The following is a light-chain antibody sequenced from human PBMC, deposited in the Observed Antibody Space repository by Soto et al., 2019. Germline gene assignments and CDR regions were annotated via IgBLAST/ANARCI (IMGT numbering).Light chain of an antibody. V-gene: IGLV2-14*01. Sequence: QSALTQPASVSGSPGQSITISCTGTSSDVGGYNYVSWYQQHPGKAPKLMIYEVNNRPSGVPDRFSGSKSGSTASLTISGLQAEDEAEYYCCLSPGSLTWLFGGGTQLTVL. CDR1: SSDVGGYNY. J-gene: IGLJ3*02. CDR2: EVN. CDR3: CLSPGSLTWL.